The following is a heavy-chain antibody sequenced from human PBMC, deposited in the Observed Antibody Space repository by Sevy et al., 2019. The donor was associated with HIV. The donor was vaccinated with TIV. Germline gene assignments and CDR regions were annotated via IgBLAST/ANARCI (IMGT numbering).Heavy chain of an antibody. V-gene: IGHV1-69*13. Sequence: ASVKVSCKASGGTFSSYAISWVRQAPGQGLEWMGGIIPIFGTANNAQKFQGRVTITADESTSTAYMELSSLRSEDTAVYYCARGDYSNYYYYGMDVWGQGTTVTVSS. CDR1: GGTFSSYA. CDR2: IIPIFGTA. CDR3: ARGDYSNYYYYGMDV. J-gene: IGHJ6*02. D-gene: IGHD4-4*01.